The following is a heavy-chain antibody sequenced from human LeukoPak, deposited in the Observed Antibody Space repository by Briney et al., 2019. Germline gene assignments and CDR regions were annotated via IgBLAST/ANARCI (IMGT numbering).Heavy chain of an antibody. V-gene: IGHV4-30-2*01. Sequence: SQTLSLTCVVSGDSISSGTYSWSWIRQPPGKGLEWIGYIFHTGSTFYNPSLKSRVTISVDTSKNQFSLRLNSVTAADTAVYYCARELWFANAPGSRLDPWGQGTLVTVSS. D-gene: IGHD3-10*01. CDR1: GDSISSGTYS. CDR3: ARELWFANAPGSRLDP. CDR2: IFHTGST. J-gene: IGHJ5*02.